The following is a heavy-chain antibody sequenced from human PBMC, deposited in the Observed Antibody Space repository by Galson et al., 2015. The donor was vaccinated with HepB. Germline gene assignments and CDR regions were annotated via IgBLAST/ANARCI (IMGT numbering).Heavy chain of an antibody. Sequence: SLRLSCAASGFTFSSYAMSWVRQAPGKGLEWVSAISGSGGSTYYADSVKGRFTISRDNSKNTLYLQMNSLRAEDTAVYYCAKGFPRYSSGWYYFQHWGQGTLVTVSS. CDR1: GFTFSSYA. D-gene: IGHD6-19*01. J-gene: IGHJ1*01. CDR2: ISGSGGST. V-gene: IGHV3-23*01. CDR3: AKGFPRYSSGWYYFQH.